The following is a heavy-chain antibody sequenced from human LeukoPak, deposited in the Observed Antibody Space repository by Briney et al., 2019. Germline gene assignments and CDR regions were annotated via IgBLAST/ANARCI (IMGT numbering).Heavy chain of an antibody. D-gene: IGHD1-1*01. V-gene: IGHV3-7*01. CDR2: IKQDGSQK. Sequence: PGGSLRLSCTASRFTFSSYWMNWVRQAPGKGLEWVANIKQDGSQKYYVDSVKGRFTISRDNAKNSPYLQMNSLRAEDTAVYYCARDVSGTGGKDYWGQGTLVTVSS. CDR3: ARDVSGTGGKDY. J-gene: IGHJ4*02. CDR1: RFTFSSYW.